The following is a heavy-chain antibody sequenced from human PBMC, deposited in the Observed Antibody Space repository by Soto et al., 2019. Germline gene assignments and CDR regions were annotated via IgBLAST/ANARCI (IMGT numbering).Heavy chain of an antibody. J-gene: IGHJ4*02. CDR1: GGSISSGGYY. V-gene: IGHV4-31*03. CDR2: IYYSGST. D-gene: IGHD6-13*01. CDR3: ARTPRGIAAADTVMGFDY. Sequence: QVQLQESGPGLVKPSQTLSLTCTVSGGSISSGGYYWSWIRQHPGKGLEWIGYIYYSGSTYYNPSLKSRVTISVDTSKNQYSLKLSSVTAADSAVYYCARTPRGIAAADTVMGFDYWGQGTLVTVSS.